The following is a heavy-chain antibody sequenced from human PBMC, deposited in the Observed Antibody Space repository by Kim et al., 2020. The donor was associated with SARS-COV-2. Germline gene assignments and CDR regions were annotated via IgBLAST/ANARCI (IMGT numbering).Heavy chain of an antibody. CDR3: AKAPDGYSLYFDY. J-gene: IGHJ4*02. Sequence: GGSLRLSCAASGFTFSSYAMSWVRQAPGKGLEWVSAISGSGGSTYYADSVKGRFTISRDNSKNTLYLQMNSMRAEDTAVYYCAKAPDGYSLYFDYWGQGTLVTVSS. CDR2: ISGSGGST. V-gene: IGHV3-23*01. D-gene: IGHD2-15*01. CDR1: GFTFSSYA.